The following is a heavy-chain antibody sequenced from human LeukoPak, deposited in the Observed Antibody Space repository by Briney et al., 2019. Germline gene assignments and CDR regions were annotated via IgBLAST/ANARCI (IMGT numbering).Heavy chain of an antibody. J-gene: IGHJ4*02. V-gene: IGHV3-21*01. CDR3: ARTGSGREYFDY. D-gene: IGHD3-10*01. CDR1: AFTFSNYW. CDR2: ISSSSSYI. Sequence: PGGSLRLSCAASAFTFSNYWMSWVRQAPGKGLEWVSSISSSSSYIYYADSVKGRFTISRDNAKNSLYLQMNSLRAEDTAVYYCARTGSGREYFDYWGQGTLVTVSS.